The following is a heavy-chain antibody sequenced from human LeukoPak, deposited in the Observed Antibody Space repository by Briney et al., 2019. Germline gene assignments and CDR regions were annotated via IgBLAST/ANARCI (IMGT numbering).Heavy chain of an antibody. V-gene: IGHV1-18*01. J-gene: IGHJ4*02. CDR3: ARDRRVYDFWSGYYGPDFDY. Sequence: ASVKVSCKASGYTFTSYGISWVRQAPGQGLERMGWISAYNGNTNYAQKLQGRVTMTTDTSTSTAYMELRSLRSDDTAVYYCARDRRVYDFWSGYYGPDFDYWGQGTLVTVSS. CDR1: GYTFTSYG. D-gene: IGHD3-3*01. CDR2: ISAYNGNT.